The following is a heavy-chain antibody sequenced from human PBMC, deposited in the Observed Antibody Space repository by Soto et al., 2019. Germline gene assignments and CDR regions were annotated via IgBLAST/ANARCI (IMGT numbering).Heavy chain of an antibody. CDR2: IHKSGST. Sequence: SETLSLTCTVSGASISSSTYHWGRIRQPPGKGLEWIGSIHKSGSTHYNPSLKRRVTISVDTSKNQFSLNLTSVTAADTAVYYCARQRFDIWNTYYIRWFDPWAQGTLVTVSS. CDR1: GASISSSTYH. CDR3: ARQRFDIWNTYYIRWFDP. D-gene: IGHD3-3*01. V-gene: IGHV4-39*01. J-gene: IGHJ5*02.